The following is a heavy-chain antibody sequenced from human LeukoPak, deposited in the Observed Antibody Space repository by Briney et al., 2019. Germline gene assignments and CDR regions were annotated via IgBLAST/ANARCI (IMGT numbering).Heavy chain of an antibody. CDR1: GFTFSTSW. CDR2: IDKHGNGK. Sequence: GGSLRLSCVASGFTFSTSWVTWVRQAPGKGLEWVANIDKHGNGKYYVDFVKGRFAISRDYANNSVFLQMNSLRAEDTSVYYCARDGGWGYYDLWGQGTPVTVSS. D-gene: IGHD3-16*01. CDR3: ARDGGWGYYDL. V-gene: IGHV3-7*01. J-gene: IGHJ4*02.